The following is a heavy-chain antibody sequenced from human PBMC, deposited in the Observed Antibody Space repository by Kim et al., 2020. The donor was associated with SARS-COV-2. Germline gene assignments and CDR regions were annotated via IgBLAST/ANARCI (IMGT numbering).Heavy chain of an antibody. CDR3: ARLRYSGGLAGGYYYYGMDV. V-gene: IGHV4-39*01. CDR1: GGSISSSSYY. Sequence: SETLSLTCTVSGGSISSSSYYWGWIRQPPGKGLEWIGSIYYSGSTYYNPSLKSRVTISVDTSKNQFSLKLSSVTAADTAVYDCARLRYSGGLAGGYYYYGMDVWGQGTTVTVSS. CDR2: IYYSGST. D-gene: IGHD1-26*01. J-gene: IGHJ6*02.